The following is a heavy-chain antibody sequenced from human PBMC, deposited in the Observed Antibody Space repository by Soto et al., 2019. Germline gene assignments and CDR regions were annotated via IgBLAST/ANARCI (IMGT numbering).Heavy chain of an antibody. J-gene: IGHJ6*03. CDR2: TYYRSKWYN. CDR1: GDSVSSNSAA. D-gene: IGHD6-13*01. V-gene: IGHV6-1*01. Sequence: PSQTHSLTCAISGDSVSSNSAAWNWIRQSPSRGLEWLGRTYYRSKWYNDYAVSVKSRITINPDTSKNQFSLQLNSVTPEDTAVYYCARGLNRVPHSQQSGYSRLYYYYYYMDVWGKGTTVTVSS. CDR3: ARGLNRVPHSQQSGYSRLYYYYYYMDV.